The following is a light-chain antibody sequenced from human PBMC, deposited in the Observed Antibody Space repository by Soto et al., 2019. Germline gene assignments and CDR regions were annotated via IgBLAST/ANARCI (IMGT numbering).Light chain of an antibody. CDR3: SSYTISSTVV. CDR1: SSDVGGYNY. Sequence: QSALTQPASVSGSPGQSITISCTGTSSDVGGYNYVSWYQHHPGKAPKLMIYDVGNRPSGVSNRFSGSKSGNTASLTISGLQAEDEADEYCSSYTISSTVVFGGGTKLTVL. J-gene: IGLJ2*01. CDR2: DVG. V-gene: IGLV2-14*03.